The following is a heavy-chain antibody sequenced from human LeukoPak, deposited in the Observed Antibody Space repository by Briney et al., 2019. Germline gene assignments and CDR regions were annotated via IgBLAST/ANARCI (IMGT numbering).Heavy chain of an antibody. J-gene: IGHJ5*02. V-gene: IGHV3-23*01. CDR3: AKVGSSWYSVSGWFDP. Sequence: PGGSLRLSCAASGFTFSSYAMSWVRQAPGKGLEWVSAISGSGGSTYYADSVKGRFTISRDNSKNTLYLQMNSLRAEDTAVYYCAKVGSSWYSVSGWFDPWGQGTLVTVSS. CDR1: GFTFSSYA. CDR2: ISGSGGST. D-gene: IGHD6-13*01.